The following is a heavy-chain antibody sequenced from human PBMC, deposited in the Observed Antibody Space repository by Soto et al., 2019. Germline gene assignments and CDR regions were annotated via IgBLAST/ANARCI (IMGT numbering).Heavy chain of an antibody. V-gene: IGHV1-18*01. Sequence: ASVQVACQASCSTLSSYGISWVRQAPGQGHEWMGWISAYKGNTNYAQQLQGRVTMTTDTSTSTAYMELRSLRSDDTAVYYCARDLDFWSGYYAYWGQGTLVTVSS. CDR3: ARDLDFWSGYYAY. D-gene: IGHD3-3*01. CDR2: ISAYKGNT. J-gene: IGHJ4*02. CDR1: CSTLSSYG.